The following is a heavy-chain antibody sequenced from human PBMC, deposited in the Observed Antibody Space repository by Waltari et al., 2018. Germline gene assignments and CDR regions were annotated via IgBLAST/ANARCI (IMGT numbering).Heavy chain of an antibody. V-gene: IGHV4-38-2*01. J-gene: IGHJ6*01. CDR1: DYSISSGYF. CDR2: WYRSGST. Sequence: VHLQESGPGLVKPSEPLSLTCGVSDYSISSGYFWGWIRQPPGKGLEWIGSWYRSGSTYYNPSLQSRVTISADTSKNQFSLNLTSVTAADTAVYYCARVSSSWYLGDYFYYGVDVWGQGATVTVSS. CDR3: ARVSSSWYLGDYFYYGVDV. D-gene: IGHD6-13*01.